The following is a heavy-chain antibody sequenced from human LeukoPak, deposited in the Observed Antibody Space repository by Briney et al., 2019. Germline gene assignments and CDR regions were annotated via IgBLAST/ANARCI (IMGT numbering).Heavy chain of an antibody. J-gene: IGHJ3*01. V-gene: IGHV3-72*01. CDR3: TRYYYDGSGYNGAFDV. CDR2: SRNQAHSYTT. CDR1: GFSFIDHY. Sequence: PGGCLRPSCGVSGFSFIDHYMDWVRQSPGEGLEWVGRSRNQAHSYTTEYAPSVKDRFIISRDTSRNSLYLQMNSLKTEDTAVYYCTRYYYDGSGYNGAFDVWGQGTMVSVSS. D-gene: IGHD3-22*01.